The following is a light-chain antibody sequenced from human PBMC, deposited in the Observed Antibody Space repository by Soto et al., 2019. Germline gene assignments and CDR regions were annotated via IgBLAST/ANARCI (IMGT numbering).Light chain of an antibody. V-gene: IGKV2-24*01. Sequence: DIVRTQTPLSSPVTLGQPASISCRSSESLVHSDGNTYLSWLHQRPGQPPRLLIYKISKRLPGVPERISGSGAGTEFTLKISRVEAEDVGIYYCMQATQFSWTFGQGTKVDIK. CDR1: ESLVHSDGNTY. CDR2: KIS. CDR3: MQATQFSWT. J-gene: IGKJ1*01.